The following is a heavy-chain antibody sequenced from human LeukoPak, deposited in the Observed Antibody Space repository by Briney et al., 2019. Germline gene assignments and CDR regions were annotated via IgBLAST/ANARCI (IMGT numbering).Heavy chain of an antibody. CDR2: IIPIFGTA. J-gene: IGHJ3*02. CDR3: WVVITHDAFDI. D-gene: IGHD3-22*01. V-gene: IGHV1-69*06. CDR1: GGTFSSYA. Sequence: SVKVSCKASGGTFSSYAISWVRQAPGQGLEWMGRIIPIFGTANYAQKFQGRVTITADKSTSTAYMELSSLRSDDTAVYYCWVVITHDAFDIWGQGTMVTVSS.